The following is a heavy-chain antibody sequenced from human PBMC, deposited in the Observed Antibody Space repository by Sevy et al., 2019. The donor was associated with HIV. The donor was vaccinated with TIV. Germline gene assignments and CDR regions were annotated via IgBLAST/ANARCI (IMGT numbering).Heavy chain of an antibody. CDR3: AKDKGYSYGSYGMDV. CDR2: ISWDSNAI. V-gene: IGHV3-9*01. J-gene: IGHJ6*02. CDR1: GFTFDDYA. D-gene: IGHD5-18*01. Sequence: GGSLRLSCAASGFTFDDYAMHWVRQAPGKGLEWVSGISWDSNAIGYADSLRGRLTISRDNAKNSLYLQMNSLRAEDTALYYCAKDKGYSYGSYGMDVWGQGTTVTVSS.